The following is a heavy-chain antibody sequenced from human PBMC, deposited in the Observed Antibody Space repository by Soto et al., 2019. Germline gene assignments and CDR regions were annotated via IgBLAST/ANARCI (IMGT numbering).Heavy chain of an antibody. CDR2: ISWDGGST. CDR1: GFTFDDYT. CDR3: ATMLNVVRDDY. Sequence: DVQLVESGGVVVQPGGSLRLSCAASGFTFDDYTMHWVRQAPGKGLEWVSLISWDGGSTYYADSVKGRFTISRDNSKNSLYLQMNSLRTEDTALYYCATMLNVVRDDYWGQGTLVTVSS. D-gene: IGHD1-1*01. V-gene: IGHV3-43*01. J-gene: IGHJ4*02.